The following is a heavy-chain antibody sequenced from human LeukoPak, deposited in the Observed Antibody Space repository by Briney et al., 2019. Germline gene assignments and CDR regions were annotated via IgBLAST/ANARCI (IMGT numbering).Heavy chain of an antibody. V-gene: IGHV4-59*08. CDR3: AGHHPRNTVDF. CDR2: ISYSGSA. CDR1: GGSISSYY. J-gene: IGHJ4*02. Sequence: SEALSLTCTVSGGSISSYYWSWIRQPPGKGLEWIGYISYSGSANYNPSLKSRVTISLDTSKNQFSLKLSSVTAADTAVYYCAGHHPRNTVDFWGQGTLVTVSS. D-gene: IGHD2/OR15-2a*01.